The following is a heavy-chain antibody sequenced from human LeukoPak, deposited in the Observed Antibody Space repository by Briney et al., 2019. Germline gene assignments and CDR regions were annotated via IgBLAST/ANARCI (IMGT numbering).Heavy chain of an antibody. CDR2: TYSGGTT. V-gene: IGHV3-53*01. D-gene: IGHD2-2*01. CDR1: GFSVSDNY. Sequence: PGGSLGLSCAGSGFSVSDNYMTWVRQAPGKGPEWVSVTYSGGTTYYADSVEGRFTISRDSAKNTLYLQMNSLRTEDTAVYYCAKEGGLGYCSTTGCAFAHWGRGTLVTVSS. J-gene: IGHJ4*02. CDR3: AKEGGLGYCSTTGCAFAH.